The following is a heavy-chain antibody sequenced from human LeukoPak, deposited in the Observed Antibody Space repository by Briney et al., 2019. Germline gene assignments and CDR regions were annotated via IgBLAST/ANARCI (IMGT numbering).Heavy chain of an antibody. CDR2: IIPIFGTA. CDR3: ARVGAVAYYFDY. CDR1: GGTFSSYA. J-gene: IGHJ4*02. Sequence: GASVKVSCKASGGTFSSYAISWVRQAPGQGLEWMGGIIPIFGTANYAQKFQGRVTITAGESTSTACMELSSLRSEDTAVYYCARVGAVAYYFDYWGQGTLVTVSS. D-gene: IGHD6-19*01. V-gene: IGHV1-69*13.